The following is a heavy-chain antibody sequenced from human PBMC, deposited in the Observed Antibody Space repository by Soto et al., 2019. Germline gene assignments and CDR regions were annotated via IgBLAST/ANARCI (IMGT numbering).Heavy chain of an antibody. CDR1: GSSLSTSGVG. CDR3: AHSIGRITYYDFWSGPTGGWDWFDP. Sequence: SGPTLVNPTQTLTLTCTFSGSSLSTSGVGVGWIRQPPGKALEWLALIYWDDDKRYSPSLKSRLTITKDTSKNQVVLTMTNMDPVDTATYYCAHSIGRITYYDFWSGPTGGWDWFDPWGQGTLVTVSS. J-gene: IGHJ5*02. D-gene: IGHD3-3*01. CDR2: IYWDDDK. V-gene: IGHV2-5*02.